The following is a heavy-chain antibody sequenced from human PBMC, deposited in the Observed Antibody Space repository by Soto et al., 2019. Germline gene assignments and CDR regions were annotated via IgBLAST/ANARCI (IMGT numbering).Heavy chain of an antibody. CDR2: IYSGGST. CDR3: ARMGDSSGYSGWFDP. J-gene: IGHJ5*02. Sequence: EVQLVESGGGLVQPEGSLRLSCAASGFTVSSNYMSWVRQAPGKGLEWVSVIYSGGSTYYADSVKGRFTISRDNSKNTLYLQMNSLRAEDTAVYYCARMGDSSGYSGWFDPWGQGTLVTVSS. V-gene: IGHV3-66*01. D-gene: IGHD3-22*01. CDR1: GFTVSSNY.